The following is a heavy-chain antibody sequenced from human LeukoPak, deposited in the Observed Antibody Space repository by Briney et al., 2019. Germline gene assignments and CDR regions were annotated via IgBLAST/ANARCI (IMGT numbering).Heavy chain of an antibody. CDR2: ISSSGSTI. CDR1: GFTFSDYY. CDR3: XRVGGMTEPYSSGWYSEIDY. V-gene: IGHV3-11*01. D-gene: IGHD6-19*01. J-gene: IGHJ4*02. Sequence: GGSLRLSCAASGFTFSDYYMSWIRQAPGKGLEWVSYISSSGSTIYYADSVKGRFTISRDNAKNSLYLQMNSLRAEDTAVYYCXRVGGMTEPYSSGWYSEIDYWGQGTLVTVSS.